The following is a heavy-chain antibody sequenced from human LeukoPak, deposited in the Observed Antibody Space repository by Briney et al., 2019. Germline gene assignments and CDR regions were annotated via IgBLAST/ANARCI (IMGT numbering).Heavy chain of an antibody. CDR3: AVVRGVIWSVFMDV. V-gene: IGHV3-66*01. CDR1: EFSVGSNY. D-gene: IGHD3-10*01. Sequence: GGSLRLSCAASEFSVGSNYMTWVRQAPGKGLEWVSLIYSGGSTYYADSVKGRFTISRDNAKNSLYLQMNSLRAEDTAVYYCAVVRGVIWSVFMDVWGKGTTVTISS. J-gene: IGHJ6*03. CDR2: IYSGGST.